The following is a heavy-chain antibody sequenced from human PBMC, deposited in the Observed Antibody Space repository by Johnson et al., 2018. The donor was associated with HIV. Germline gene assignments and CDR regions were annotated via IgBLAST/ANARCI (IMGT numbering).Heavy chain of an antibody. J-gene: IGHJ3*02. Sequence: QMQLVESGGGLVQPGRSLRLSCAASGFTFSSYAMHWVRQAPGKGLEWVALISHDGSNDYCADSVKGRFTISRDNSKNTMFLQMNSLRTEDTAVYYCAKGPYGSGGHEMSHYTFDIWGRGTMVTVSS. CDR3: AKGPYGSGGHEMSHYTFDI. V-gene: IGHV3-30*04. D-gene: IGHD6-19*01. CDR2: ISHDGSND. CDR1: GFTFSSYA.